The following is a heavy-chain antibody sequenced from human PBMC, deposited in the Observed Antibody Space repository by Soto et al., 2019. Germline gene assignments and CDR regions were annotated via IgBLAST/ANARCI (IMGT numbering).Heavy chain of an antibody. CDR2: ISGSAGVT. D-gene: IGHD2-15*01. Sequence: GGSLRLSCTASGFTFSSNAMSWVRQAPGKGLEWVSSISGSAGVTYYADSVKGRFTISRDNSRNALYLQMNSLRAEDTAVYYCAKDWVSGSSPYWGQGTLVTVSS. V-gene: IGHV3-23*01. CDR1: GFTFSSNA. CDR3: AKDWVSGSSPY. J-gene: IGHJ4*02.